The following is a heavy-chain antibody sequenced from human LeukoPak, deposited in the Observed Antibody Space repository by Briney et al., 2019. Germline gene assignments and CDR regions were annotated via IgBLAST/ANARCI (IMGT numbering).Heavy chain of an antibody. CDR3: ARVYSSGYYFFDY. CDR2: IWYDGSNK. CDR1: GFTFSSYG. J-gene: IGHJ4*02. D-gene: IGHD6-19*01. V-gene: IGHV3-33*01. Sequence: PGRSLRLSCAASGFTFSSYGMHWVRQAPGKGLEWVAVIWYDGSNKYYADSVKGRFTISRDNSRNTLYLQMNSLRAEDTAVYYCARVYSSGYYFFDYWGQGTLVTVSS.